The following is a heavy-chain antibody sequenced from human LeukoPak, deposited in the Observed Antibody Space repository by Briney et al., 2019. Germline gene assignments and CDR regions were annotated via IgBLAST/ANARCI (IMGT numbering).Heavy chain of an antibody. CDR3: ARGTIVATSYFDY. V-gene: IGHV1-69*04. CDR1: GGTFSSYA. Sequence: EASVKVSCKASGGTFSSYAISWVRQAPGQGLEWMGRIIPILGIANYAQKFQGRVTITADKSTSTAYMELSSLRSEDTAVYYCARGTIVATSYFDYWGQGTLVTVSS. CDR2: IIPILGIA. D-gene: IGHD5-12*01. J-gene: IGHJ4*02.